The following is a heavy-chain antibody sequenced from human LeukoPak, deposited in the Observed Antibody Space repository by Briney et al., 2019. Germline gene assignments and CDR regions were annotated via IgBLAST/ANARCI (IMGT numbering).Heavy chain of an antibody. CDR3: ARGGYYGSENDFRFDP. J-gene: IGHJ5*02. CDR2: IHYTGST. Sequence: SETLSLTCTVSGGSISSYYWSWIRQSPGKGLECIGYIHYTGSTNYNPSLKSRVTISVETSKNQFSLKLKSVTAADTAVYYCARGGYYGSENDFRFDPWGQGTLVTVSS. CDR1: GGSISSYY. V-gene: IGHV4-59*01. D-gene: IGHD3-10*01.